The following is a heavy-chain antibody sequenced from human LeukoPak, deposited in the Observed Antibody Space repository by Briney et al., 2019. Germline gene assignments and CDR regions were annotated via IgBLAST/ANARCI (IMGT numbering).Heavy chain of an antibody. V-gene: IGHV5-10-1*01. D-gene: IGHD1-26*01. J-gene: IGHJ3*02. CDR1: GYSFTTYW. CDR3: TRIVGATYDDAFDI. Sequence: GESAKISCEGSGYSFTTYWISWVRQMPGKGLEWMGRIDPSDSYTNYSPSFQDHVTISADKSISTAYLQWSSLKASDTAMYYCTRIVGATYDDAFDIRGPGKLGTVSS. CDR2: IDPSDSYT.